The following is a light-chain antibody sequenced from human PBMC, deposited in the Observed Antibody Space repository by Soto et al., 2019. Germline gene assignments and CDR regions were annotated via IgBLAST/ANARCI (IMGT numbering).Light chain of an antibody. CDR3: HWHKNWPPET. V-gene: IGKV3D-20*02. CDR1: QADSSSS. CDR2: GAS. Sequence: VLPQSPGTLSLSTGESPTLSRRASQADSSSSIGWYQQKPGQATGLHIFGASAWAAGFRDTFSGSGSGTDFKFTITRLEPEDFAFSYCHWHKNWPPETFGQGTKVDIK. J-gene: IGKJ1*01.